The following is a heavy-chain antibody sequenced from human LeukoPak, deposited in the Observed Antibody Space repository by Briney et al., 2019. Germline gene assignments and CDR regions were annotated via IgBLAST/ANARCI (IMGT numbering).Heavy chain of an antibody. D-gene: IGHD1-1*01. CDR1: GDSISNYY. J-gene: IGHJ4*02. CDR3: ARDKGTSPFDY. V-gene: IGHV4-59*01. CDR2: IYYSGST. Sequence: PSETLSLTCAVSGDSISNYYWSWIRQPPGKGLEWIGYIYYSGSTNYNPSLKSRVTISVDTSKNQFSLKLSSVTAADTAVYYCARDKGTSPFDYWGQGTLVTVSS.